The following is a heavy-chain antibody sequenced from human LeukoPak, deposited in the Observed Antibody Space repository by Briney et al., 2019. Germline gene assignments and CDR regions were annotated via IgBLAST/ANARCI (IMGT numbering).Heavy chain of an antibody. Sequence: ASETLSHTCTVSGGSISSYYWGWIRQPPGKGLEWIGYIYYSGSTNYNPSLKSRVTISLDTSKNQFSLKLTAVTAADTAVYHCSSAPGYSSNWYFDNWGQGTLVTVSS. J-gene: IGHJ4*02. CDR1: GGSISSYY. CDR2: IYYSGST. CDR3: SSAPGYSSNWYFDN. V-gene: IGHV4-59*01. D-gene: IGHD6-13*01.